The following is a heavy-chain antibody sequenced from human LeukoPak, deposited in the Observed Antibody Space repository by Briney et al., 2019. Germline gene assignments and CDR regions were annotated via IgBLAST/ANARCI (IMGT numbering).Heavy chain of an antibody. D-gene: IGHD5-18*01. V-gene: IGHV4-59*01. Sequence: SQTLSLTCTVSGGSINNYYWSWIRQPPGKGLEWIGYISYSGSTNCNPSLKSRVTMSLDTSQSQFSLKLTSVTTADTAVYYCASSMLWSPFDYWGQGTLVTVSS. J-gene: IGHJ4*02. CDR2: ISYSGST. CDR3: ASSMLWSPFDY. CDR1: GGSINNYY.